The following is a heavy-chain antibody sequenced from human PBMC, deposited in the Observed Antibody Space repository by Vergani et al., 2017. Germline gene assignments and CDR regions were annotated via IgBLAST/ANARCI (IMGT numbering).Heavy chain of an antibody. Sequence: EVQLLESGGGLVQPGGSLRLSCAASGFTFSSYAMNWVRQAPGKGLEWVSAISGSGGSTYYANSVKGRFTICRDNSKNTLYLQMNSLRAEDTAVYYCAKISEASIYYWGQRTLVTVSS. J-gene: IGHJ4*02. CDR2: ISGSGGST. CDR3: AKISEASIYY. V-gene: IGHV3-23*01. D-gene: IGHD2/OR15-2a*01. CDR1: GFTFSSYA.